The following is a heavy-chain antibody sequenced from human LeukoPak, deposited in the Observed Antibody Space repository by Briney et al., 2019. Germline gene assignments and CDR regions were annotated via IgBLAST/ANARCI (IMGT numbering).Heavy chain of an antibody. V-gene: IGHV1-8*03. CDR3: AKVISSVDWFDP. D-gene: IGHD5-12*01. J-gene: IGHJ5*02. CDR1: GYTFTSYD. Sequence: ASVKVSCKASGYTFTSYDINWVRQATGQGLEWMGWMNPNSGNTGYAQKFQGRVTITRNTSISTAYMELNSLRAEDTAVYYCAKVISSVDWFDPWGQGTLVTVSS. CDR2: MNPNSGNT.